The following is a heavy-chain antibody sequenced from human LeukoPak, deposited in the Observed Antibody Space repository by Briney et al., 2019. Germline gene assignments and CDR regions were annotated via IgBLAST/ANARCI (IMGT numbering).Heavy chain of an antibody. CDR3: ASFNSNYDAFDI. V-gene: IGHV1-18*01. D-gene: IGHD4-11*01. J-gene: IGHJ3*02. CDR2: ISAYNGNT. Sequence: ASVKVSCKASGYTFTSYGISWVRQAPGQGLEWMGWISAYNGNTNYAQKLQGRVTMTTDTSTSTAYMELRSLRSDDTAVYYCASFNSNYDAFDIWGQGKMVTVSS. CDR1: GYTFTSYG.